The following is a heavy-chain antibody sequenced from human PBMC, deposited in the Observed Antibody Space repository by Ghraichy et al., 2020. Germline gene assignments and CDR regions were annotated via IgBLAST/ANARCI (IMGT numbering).Heavy chain of an antibody. CDR2: ISGSGGST. J-gene: IGHJ4*02. Sequence: LSLTCAASGFTFSSYAMSWVRQAPGKGLEWVSAISGSGGSTYYADSVKGRFTISRDNSKNTLYLQMNSLRAEYTAVYYCAKGDDGYNPTFDYWGQGTLVTVSS. CDR1: GFTFSSYA. V-gene: IGHV3-23*01. CDR3: AKGDDGYNPTFDY. D-gene: IGHD5-24*01.